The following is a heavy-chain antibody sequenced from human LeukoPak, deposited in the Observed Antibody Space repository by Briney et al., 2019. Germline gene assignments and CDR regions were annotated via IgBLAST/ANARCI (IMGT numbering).Heavy chain of an antibody. J-gene: IGHJ3*02. V-gene: IGHV1-3*01. D-gene: IGHD2-15*01. CDR1: GYTFTSYA. Sequence: ASVKASCKASGYTFTSYAMHWVRQAPGQGLEWMGWINAGNGNTKYSQKFQGRVTITRDTSASTAYMELSSLRSEDTAVYYCARVDQYCSGGSCYFNYAFDIWGQGTMVTVSS. CDR2: INAGNGNT. CDR3: ARVDQYCSGGSCYFNYAFDI.